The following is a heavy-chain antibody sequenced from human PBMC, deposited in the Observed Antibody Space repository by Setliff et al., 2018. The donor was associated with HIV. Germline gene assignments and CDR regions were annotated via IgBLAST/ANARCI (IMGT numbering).Heavy chain of an antibody. CDR3: ARSTVGAGASFP. J-gene: IGHJ5*02. V-gene: IGHV4-38-2*02. Sequence: SETLSLTCTVSGYSISSGYYWGWIRLPPGTGLEWIASIYYSGSTYYNPSLKSRITISVDTSKNQFSLRLSSVTAADTAIYYCARSTVGAGASFPWGRGILVTVSS. CDR1: GYSISSGYY. CDR2: IYYSGST. D-gene: IGHD1-26*01.